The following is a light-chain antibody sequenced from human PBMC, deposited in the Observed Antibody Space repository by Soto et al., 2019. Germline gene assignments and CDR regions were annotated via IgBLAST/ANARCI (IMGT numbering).Light chain of an antibody. CDR3: QQYHTYWT. Sequence: DVHMTQSPFTLSASVGDRVTITCWASQSISSWLAWYQQKPGKAPKLLISDASSLESGVPSRFSGSGSGTEFTLTISSLQPDDFATYYCQQYHTYWTFGQGTQVDIK. V-gene: IGKV1-5*01. CDR2: DAS. CDR1: QSISSW. J-gene: IGKJ1*01.